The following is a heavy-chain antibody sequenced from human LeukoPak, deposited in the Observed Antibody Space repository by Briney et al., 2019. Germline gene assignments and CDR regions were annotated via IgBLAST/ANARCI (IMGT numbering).Heavy chain of an antibody. D-gene: IGHD3-10*01. Sequence: GGSLRLSCAASGFTFSGYTVNWVRQAPGKGLGWVSSISSSSNYLYYADSVKGRFTISRDDAKNSLYLQMNSLRAEDTAVYYCARGRVRGVGIDYWGQGTLVTVSS. CDR3: ARGRVRGVGIDY. V-gene: IGHV3-21*01. J-gene: IGHJ4*02. CDR2: ISSSSNYL. CDR1: GFTFSGYT.